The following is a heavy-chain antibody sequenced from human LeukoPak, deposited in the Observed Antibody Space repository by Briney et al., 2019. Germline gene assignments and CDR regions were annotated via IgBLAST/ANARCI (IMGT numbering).Heavy chain of an antibody. CDR3: ARSPKVGGSYHGAFDI. D-gene: IGHD1-26*01. J-gene: IGHJ3*02. V-gene: IGHV3-23*01. CDR2: ISGSGGST. CDR1: GFTFSSYA. Sequence: GGSLRLSCAVSGFTFSSYAMSWVRQAPGKGLEWVSAISGSGGSTYYADSVKGRFTISRDNSKNTLYLQMNSLRAEDTAVYYCARSPKVGGSYHGAFDIWGQGTMVTVSS.